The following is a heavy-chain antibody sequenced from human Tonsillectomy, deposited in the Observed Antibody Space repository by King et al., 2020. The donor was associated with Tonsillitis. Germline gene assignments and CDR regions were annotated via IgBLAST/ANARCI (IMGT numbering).Heavy chain of an antibody. Sequence: VQLVESGGGLVQPGGSLRLSCAASGVTFSSYSMNWVRQAPGKGLEWVAYISRSSSAIYYADSVKGRFTISRDNAKNSLYMKMNSLRAEDTAVYYWANGALRYRRTRETLDYWGQGTLVTVSS. CDR2: ISRSSSAI. D-gene: IGHD6-13*01. CDR1: GVTFSSYS. CDR3: ANGALRYRRTRETLDY. J-gene: IGHJ4*02. V-gene: IGHV3-48*01.